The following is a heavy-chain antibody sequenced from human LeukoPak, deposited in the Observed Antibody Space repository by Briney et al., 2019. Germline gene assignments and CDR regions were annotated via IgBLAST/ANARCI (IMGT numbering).Heavy chain of an antibody. CDR1: GFTFSSYN. J-gene: IGHJ6*03. Sequence: GGSLRLSCAASGFTFSSYNMNWVRQAPGKGPEWVSSITSSSSYIYYADSVKGRFTISRDNAKNSLYLQMDRLSAEDTAVYYCARVGGHYYYYMDVWGKGNTVTVSS. D-gene: IGHD3-16*01. CDR3: ARVGGHYYYYMDV. V-gene: IGHV3-21*06. CDR2: ITSSSSYI.